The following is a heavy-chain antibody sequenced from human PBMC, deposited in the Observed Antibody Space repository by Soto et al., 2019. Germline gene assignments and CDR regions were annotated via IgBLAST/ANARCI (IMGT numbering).Heavy chain of an antibody. J-gene: IGHJ3*02. CDR1: GFTLSSYA. CDR2: ISYDGSNK. CDR3: ARERVVSPAFDI. Sequence: AGGALRLSCAASGFTLSSYAMQWVRQAPGKGLKWVAVISYDGSNKYYADSVKGRFTISRDNSKNTLYLQMNSLRAEDTALYYCARERVVSPAFDIWGQGTMVTVSS. V-gene: IGHV3-30-3*01. D-gene: IGHD2-15*01.